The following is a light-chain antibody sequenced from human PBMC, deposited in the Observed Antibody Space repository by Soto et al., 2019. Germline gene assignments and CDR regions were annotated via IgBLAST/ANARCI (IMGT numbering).Light chain of an antibody. CDR2: DAS. J-gene: IGKJ5*01. CDR1: QGIRSW. CDR3: QQYNNWPPIT. Sequence: QSPSSLSASVGYRVTITCRASQGIRSWLAWYQQKPGRAPKPLIYDASSLQSGVPSRFSGSGSGTDFTLTISSLQPEDFAVYYCQQYNNWPPITFGQGTRLEIK. V-gene: IGKV1D-16*01.